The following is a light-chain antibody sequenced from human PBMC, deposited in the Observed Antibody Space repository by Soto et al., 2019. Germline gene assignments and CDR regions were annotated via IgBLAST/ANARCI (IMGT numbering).Light chain of an antibody. Sequence: EIVLTQSPATLSLSPGERATLSCRASQSVSNYLAWYQLKPGQAPRLLIYDASNRAAGIPARFSGSGSGTDFPLTISSLEPEDFAVYYCQQRSNWPPFTFGPGTTVDIK. CDR1: QSVSNY. J-gene: IGKJ3*01. CDR2: DAS. V-gene: IGKV3-11*01. CDR3: QQRSNWPPFT.